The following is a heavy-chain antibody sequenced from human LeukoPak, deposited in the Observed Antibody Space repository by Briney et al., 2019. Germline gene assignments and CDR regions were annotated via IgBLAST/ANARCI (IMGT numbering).Heavy chain of an antibody. CDR2: INTNIGGT. V-gene: IGHV1-2*02. J-gene: IGHJ5*02. Sequence: GASVKVSCKASGYTFTDYYIHWLRQAPGQGLEWMGWINTNIGGTNYGQKFRGRVTMTKDTSVSTAYLELSGLTSDDTAVYYCARLIVVVPATANWFDPWGQGTLVTVSS. CDR1: GYTFTDYY. D-gene: IGHD2-2*01. CDR3: ARLIVVVPATANWFDP.